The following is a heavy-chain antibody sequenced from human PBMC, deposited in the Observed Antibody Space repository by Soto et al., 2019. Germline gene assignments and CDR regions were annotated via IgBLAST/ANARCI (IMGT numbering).Heavy chain of an antibody. D-gene: IGHD5-18*01. CDR2: ISYDGSNK. V-gene: IGHV3-30-3*01. CDR1: GFTFSSYA. J-gene: IGHJ3*01. CDR3: ASRSGYSDAFDL. Sequence: HPGGSLRLSCAASGFTFSSYAMHWVRQAPGKGLGWVAVISYDGSNKYYADSVKGRFTISRDTSKNTVYLQMSSLRAEDTAVYFCASRSGYSDAFDLWGQGTKVTVSS.